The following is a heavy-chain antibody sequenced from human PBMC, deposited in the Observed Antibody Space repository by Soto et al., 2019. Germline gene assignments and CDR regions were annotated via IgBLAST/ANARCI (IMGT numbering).Heavy chain of an antibody. D-gene: IGHD1-26*01. CDR1: GVNFSAYG. Sequence: QVQLVESGGGVVQPGRSLRLSCAASGVNFSAYGMHWVRQAPGTGLELVALLSFDASKQYYADSVKGRFTISRDTSRNTLYRQMNSLRVEDTAVYYCRVGVADWGQGTRVTVSS. CDR3: RVGVAD. J-gene: IGHJ1*01. V-gene: IGHV3-30*03. CDR2: LSFDASKQ.